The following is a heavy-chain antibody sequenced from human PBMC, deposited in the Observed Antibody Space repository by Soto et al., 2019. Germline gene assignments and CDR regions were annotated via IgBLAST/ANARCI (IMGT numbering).Heavy chain of an antibody. CDR2: ISWNSGSI. CDR3: EKGPHITSSITWFDP. D-gene: IGHD6-6*01. V-gene: IGHV3-9*01. Sequence: GGSLRLSCAAYGFTFGAYAMHWVRQAPGKGLEWVSGISWNSGSIAYAASVKGRFTISRDNAKNSVYLQMNSLRDGDTALYYCEKGPHITSSITWFDPWGQGT. J-gene: IGHJ5*02. CDR1: GFTFGAYA.